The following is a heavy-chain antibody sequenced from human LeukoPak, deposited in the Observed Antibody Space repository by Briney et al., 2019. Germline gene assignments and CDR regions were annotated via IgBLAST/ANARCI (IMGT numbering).Heavy chain of an antibody. J-gene: IGHJ5*02. CDR3: ARESFSSSWYWWFDP. D-gene: IGHD6-13*01. V-gene: IGHV4-61*02. Sequence: SETLSLTCTVSGGSISSGSYYWIWIRQPAGKGLEWIVRIYTSGSTNYNPSLKSRVTISVDTSKNQFSLKLSSVTAADTAVYYCARESFSSSWYWWFDPWGQGTLVTVSS. CDR2: IYTSGST. CDR1: GGSISSGSYY.